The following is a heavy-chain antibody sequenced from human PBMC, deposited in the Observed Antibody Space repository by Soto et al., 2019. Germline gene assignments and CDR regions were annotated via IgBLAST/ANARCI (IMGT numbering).Heavy chain of an antibody. Sequence: SETLSLTCAVYGGSFSGYYGTWIRQPPGTGLEWIGEINHSGSTNYNPSLKSRVTISVDTSKNTLNLQMNSLRVEDTAVYYCTRAAIRGELLEYWGQGTQVTVSS. J-gene: IGHJ4*02. CDR2: INHSGST. V-gene: IGHV4-34*01. CDR1: GGSFSGYY. CDR3: TRAAIRGELLEY. D-gene: IGHD1-7*01.